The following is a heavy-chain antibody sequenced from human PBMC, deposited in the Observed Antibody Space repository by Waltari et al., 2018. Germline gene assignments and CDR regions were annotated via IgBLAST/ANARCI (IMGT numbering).Heavy chain of an antibody. Sequence: QVQLQESGPGLVKPSQTLSLTCTVSGGSISSGDYYWSWIRQPPGKGLEWIVYIYYSGSTYYNPSLKSRVTISVDTSKNQFSLKLSSVTAADTAVYYCAREGYGDYEGYYYYGMDVWGQGTTVTVSS. CDR3: AREGYGDYEGYYYYGMDV. CDR1: GGSISSGDYY. V-gene: IGHV4-30-4*08. D-gene: IGHD4-17*01. J-gene: IGHJ6*02. CDR2: IYYSGST.